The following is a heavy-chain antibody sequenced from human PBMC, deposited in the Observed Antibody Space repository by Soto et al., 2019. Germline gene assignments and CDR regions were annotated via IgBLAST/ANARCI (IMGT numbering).Heavy chain of an antibody. CDR2: IIPYNGNT. D-gene: IGHD4-17*01. V-gene: IGHV1-45*02. CDR1: GYIFTYRY. J-gene: IGHJ4*02. CDR3: ARGRFTTVTTWWYFDY. Sequence: ASVKVSCKASGYIFTYRYLYWVRQAPGQALEWMGWIIPYNGNTNYAQKFQDRFSITRESSLSTVYMDLSSLRSEDTAVYYCARGRFTTVTTWWYFDYWGQGALVTVSS.